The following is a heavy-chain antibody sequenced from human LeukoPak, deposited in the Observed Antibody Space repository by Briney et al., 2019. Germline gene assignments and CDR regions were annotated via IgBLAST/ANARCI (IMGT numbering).Heavy chain of an antibody. D-gene: IGHD5-24*01. CDR3: ARQAGDGYNYQDYYGMDV. CDR2: IYPGDSDT. Sequence: GESLKISCKGSGYSFTSYWIGWVRQMPGKGLEWMGIIYPGDSDTRYSPSFQGQVTISADKSISTAYLQWSSLKASDTAMYCCARQAGDGYNYQDYYGMDVWGQGTTVTVSS. V-gene: IGHV5-51*01. CDR1: GYSFTSYW. J-gene: IGHJ6*02.